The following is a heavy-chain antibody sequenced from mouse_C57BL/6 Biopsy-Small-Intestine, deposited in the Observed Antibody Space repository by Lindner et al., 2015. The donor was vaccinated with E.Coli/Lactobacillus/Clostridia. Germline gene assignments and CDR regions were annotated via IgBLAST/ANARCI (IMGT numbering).Heavy chain of an antibody. Sequence: QLQESGPELVKPGASVKMSCKATGYTFTDYNMHWVKQSHGKSLEWIGYINPNNGGTNYNQKFKGKATLTVNKSSSTAYMELRSLTSEDSAVYYCARFIPYYYGSYYYAMDYWGQGTSVTVSS. CDR2: INPNNGGT. CDR3: ARFIPYYYGSYYYAMDY. J-gene: IGHJ4*01. D-gene: IGHD1-1*01. V-gene: IGHV1-22*01. CDR1: GYTFTDYN.